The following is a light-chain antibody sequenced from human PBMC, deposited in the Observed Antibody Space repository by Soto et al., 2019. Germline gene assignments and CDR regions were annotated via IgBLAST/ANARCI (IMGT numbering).Light chain of an antibody. CDR1: STDIGGYDY. Sequence: QSVLTQHPSVSGSPGQWITISCTGTSTDIGGYDYVSWYQQYPGKAPKLMISEVTNRPSGVSERFSGSKSGNTASLTISGLQPEDEADYYCSSFTLRTTVSFGGGTKVTVL. V-gene: IGLV2-14*01. CDR2: EVT. CDR3: SSFTLRTTVS. J-gene: IGLJ2*01.